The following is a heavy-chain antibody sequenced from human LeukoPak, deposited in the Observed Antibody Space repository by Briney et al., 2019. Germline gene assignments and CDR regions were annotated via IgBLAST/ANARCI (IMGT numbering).Heavy chain of an antibody. J-gene: IGHJ4*02. Sequence: GGSLRLSCAASGFPLSGYSMNWVRQAPGKGLEWVSSISSTTNYIYYADSVKGRFTISRDNARNSLYLQMNSLRAKDTAVYYCARVGYCSSSTCRNYFDYWGQGTLVTVSS. CDR1: GFPLSGYS. D-gene: IGHD2-2*01. CDR3: ARVGYCSSSTCRNYFDY. CDR2: ISSTTNYI. V-gene: IGHV3-21*01.